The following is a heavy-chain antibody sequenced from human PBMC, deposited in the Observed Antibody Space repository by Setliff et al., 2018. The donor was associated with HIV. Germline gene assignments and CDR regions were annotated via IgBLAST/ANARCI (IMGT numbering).Heavy chain of an antibody. CDR3: AREDSSGRIDY. V-gene: IGHV4-4*09. J-gene: IGHJ4*02. Sequence: KASETLSLTCTVSGGSISTYYWSWIRQPPGKGLEWIGYIYTSGSTNYNPSLKTRVTISIDTSKKQVSLKLSSVTAADTAVYYCAREDSSGRIDYWGQGTLVTVSS. CDR2: IYTSGST. D-gene: IGHD6-19*01. CDR1: GGSISTYY.